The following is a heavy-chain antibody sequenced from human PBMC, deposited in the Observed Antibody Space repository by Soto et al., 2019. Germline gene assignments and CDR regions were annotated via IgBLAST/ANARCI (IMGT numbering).Heavy chain of an antibody. CDR3: ARDSIVLMVYAKIVARIGFDY. CDR1: GYTFTSYY. Sequence: QVQLVQSGAEVKKPGASVKVSCKASGYTFTSYYMHWVRQAPGQGLEWMGIINPSGGSTSYAQKFQGRVTMTRDTSTSTVYMELSSLRSEDTAVYYCARDSIVLMVYAKIVARIGFDYWGQGTLVTVSS. D-gene: IGHD2-8*01. CDR2: INPSGGST. V-gene: IGHV1-46*03. J-gene: IGHJ4*02.